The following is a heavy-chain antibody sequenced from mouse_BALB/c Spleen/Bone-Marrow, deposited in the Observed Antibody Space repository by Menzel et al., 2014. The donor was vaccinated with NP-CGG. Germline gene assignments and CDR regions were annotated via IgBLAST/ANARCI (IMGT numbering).Heavy chain of an antibody. Sequence: DVQLVESGGDLVKPGGSLKLSCAASGFTFSSYGMSWVRQIPDKRLEWVATISSGSSYTFYPDSVKGRFTISRDNAKNTLNLQMTSLKSEDTAMYYCARRRDYDYFDYWGQGTTLTVSS. D-gene: IGHD2-4*01. V-gene: IGHV5-6*01. J-gene: IGHJ2*01. CDR3: ARRRDYDYFDY. CDR2: ISSGSSYT. CDR1: GFTFSSYG.